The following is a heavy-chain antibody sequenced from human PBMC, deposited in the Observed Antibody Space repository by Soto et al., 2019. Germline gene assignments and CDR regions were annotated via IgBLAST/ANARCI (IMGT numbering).Heavy chain of an antibody. CDR1: GYSISSGYY. D-gene: IGHD3-22*01. Sequence: SETLSLTCAVSGYSISSGYYWGWIRQPPGKGLEWIGSIYHSGSTYYNPSLKSRVTISVDTSKNQFSLKLSSVTAADTAVYYCARTYRSMIVVALYFDYWGQGTLVTVS. J-gene: IGHJ4*02. CDR2: IYHSGST. V-gene: IGHV4-38-2*01. CDR3: ARTYRSMIVVALYFDY.